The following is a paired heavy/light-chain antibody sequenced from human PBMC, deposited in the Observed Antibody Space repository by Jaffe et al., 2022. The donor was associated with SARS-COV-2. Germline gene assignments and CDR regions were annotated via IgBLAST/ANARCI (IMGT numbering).Light chain of an antibody. J-gene: IGKJ4*01. CDR2: AAS. V-gene: IGKV1-6*01. CDR3: LQDYNYPLT. Sequence: AIQMTQSPSSLSASVGDRVTITCRASQDIRNELGWYQQKPGKAPKLLIYAASSVESGVPSRFSGSGSGTDFTLTISSLQPEDFATYYCLQDYNYPLTFGGGTKVEIK. CDR1: QDIRNE.
Heavy chain of an antibody. CDR3: ASHRGYCTNGVCYNILDY. V-gene: IGHV3-7*03. D-gene: IGHD2-8*01. J-gene: IGHJ4*01. CDR2: IKEDGSDK. Sequence: EVQLVESGGGLVQPGGSLRLSCAASGFTFGAYWMSWVRQAPGKGLEWVANIKEDGSDKYYVDSVRGRFTISRDNSKNSLYLQMISLRAEDTAVYYCASHRGYCTNGVCYNILDYWGQGTLVIVSS. CDR1: GFTFGAYW.